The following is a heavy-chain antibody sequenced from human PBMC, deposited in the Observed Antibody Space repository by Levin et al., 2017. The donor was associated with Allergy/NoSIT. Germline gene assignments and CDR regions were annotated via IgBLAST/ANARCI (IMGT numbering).Heavy chain of an antibody. CDR3: AREVVPAARTEYYYYYGMDV. CDR2: ISYDGSNK. J-gene: IGHJ6*02. D-gene: IGHD2-2*01. CDR1: GFTFSSYA. V-gene: IGHV3-30-3*01. Sequence: GESLKISCAASGFTFSSYAMHWVRQAPGKGLEWVAVISYDGSNKYYADSVKGRFTISRDNSKNTLYLQMNSLRAEDTAVYYCAREVVPAARTEYYYYYGMDVWGQGTTVTVSS.